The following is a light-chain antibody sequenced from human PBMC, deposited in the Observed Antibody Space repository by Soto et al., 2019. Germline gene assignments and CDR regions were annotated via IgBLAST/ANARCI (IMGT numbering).Light chain of an antibody. V-gene: IGLV3-21*02. CDR3: QVWDSTSDHHV. CDR2: DDN. Sequence: SYELTQPPSVSVAPGQTARITCGGNNIGSKSVHWYQQKPGQAPVLVVYDDNDRPSGIPERFSASNSGNPATLTISRVEAGDEADYYCQVWDSTSDHHVFGSGTKLTVL. CDR1: NIGSKS. J-gene: IGLJ1*01.